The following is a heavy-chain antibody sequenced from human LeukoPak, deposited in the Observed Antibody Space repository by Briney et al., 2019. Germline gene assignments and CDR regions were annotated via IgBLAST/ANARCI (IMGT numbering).Heavy chain of an antibody. CDR3: ARELTRGIYDILTGYYVLDY. CDR1: GGTFSSYA. CDR2: IIPILGIA. Sequence: GASVKVSCEASGGTFSSYAISWVRQAPGQGLEWMGRIIPILGIANYAQKFQGRVTITADKSTSTAYMELSSPRSEDTAVYYCARELTRGIYDILTGYYVLDYWGQGTLVTVSS. V-gene: IGHV1-69*04. J-gene: IGHJ4*02. D-gene: IGHD3-9*01.